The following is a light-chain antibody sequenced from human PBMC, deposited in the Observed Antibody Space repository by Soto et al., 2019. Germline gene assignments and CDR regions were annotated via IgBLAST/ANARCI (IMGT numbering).Light chain of an antibody. J-gene: IGLJ2*01. Sequence: QAVVTQPASVSGSLGQSTTISCTGTFSDIDAHNYVSWYQQHPGKAPKLMIYEVTNRPSGVSSRFSGSKSGNTASLTISGLQAEDEADYYCSSYTSSFTVVFGGGTKLTVL. CDR2: EVT. CDR3: SSYTSSFTVV. CDR1: FSDIDAHNY. V-gene: IGLV2-14*01.